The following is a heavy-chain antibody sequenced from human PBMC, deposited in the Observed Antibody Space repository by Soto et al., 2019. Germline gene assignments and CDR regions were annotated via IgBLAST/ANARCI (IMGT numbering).Heavy chain of an antibody. Sequence: SETLSLTCTVSGGSISSYYWSWIRQPAGKGLEWIGRIYTSGSTNYNPSLKTRVTMSVDTSKDQFSLKLSSVTAADTAVYYCASAGQQGYYYYYGMDVWGQGTTVTVSS. V-gene: IGHV4-4*07. CDR2: IYTSGST. J-gene: IGHJ6*02. D-gene: IGHD6-13*01. CDR3: ASAGQQGYYYYYGMDV. CDR1: GGSISSYY.